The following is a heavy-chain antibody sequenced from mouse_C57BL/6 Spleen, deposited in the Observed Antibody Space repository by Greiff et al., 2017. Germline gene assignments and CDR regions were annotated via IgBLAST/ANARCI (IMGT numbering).Heavy chain of an antibody. CDR3: ARGRSRYDMDY. V-gene: IGHV1-80*01. CDR2: IYPGDGDT. CDR1: AYAFRSYW. Sequence: VQLHQSGAELVKPGASVKISCKASAYAFRSYWFTWVKQRPGKGLDGIGQIYPGDGDTNYNGKFKGKATLTADKASSTAYMQLSSLTSEDSAVYFCARGRSRYDMDYWGQGTSVTVSS. J-gene: IGHJ4*01.